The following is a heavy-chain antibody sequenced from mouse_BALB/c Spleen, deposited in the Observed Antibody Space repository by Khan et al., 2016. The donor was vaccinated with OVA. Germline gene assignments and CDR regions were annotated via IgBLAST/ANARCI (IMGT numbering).Heavy chain of an antibody. J-gene: IGHJ4*01. CDR2: ISNLAYSI. CDR1: GFTFSDYG. V-gene: IGHV5-15*02. CDR3: ARSWAMDY. Sequence: EVKLVESGGGFVQPGGSRKLSCAASGFTFSDYGMAWVRQAPGKGPEWVAFISNLAYSIYYADTVTGRFTISRENAKNTLYLEMSSLRSEDTAIXYCARSWAMDYWGQGTSVTVSS.